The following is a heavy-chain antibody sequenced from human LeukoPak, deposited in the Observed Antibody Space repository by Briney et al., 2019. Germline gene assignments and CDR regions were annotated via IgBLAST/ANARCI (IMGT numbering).Heavy chain of an antibody. V-gene: IGHV4-30-2*01. CDR2: IYHSGST. Sequence: PSGTLSLTCAVSGGSISSGGYSWSWIRQPPGKGLEWIGYIYHSGSTYYNPSLKSRVTISVDRSKNQFSLKLSSVTAADTAVYYCATWGLNNWFDPWGQGTLVTVSS. CDR3: ATWGLNNWFDP. D-gene: IGHD3-16*01. J-gene: IGHJ5*02. CDR1: GGSISSGGYS.